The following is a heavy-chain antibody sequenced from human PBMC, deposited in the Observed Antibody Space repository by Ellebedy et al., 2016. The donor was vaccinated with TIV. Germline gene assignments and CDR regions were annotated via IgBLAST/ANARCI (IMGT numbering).Heavy chain of an antibody. V-gene: IGHV5-51*01. CDR2: IFPLDSDT. CDR1: GYNFATYW. J-gene: IGHJ4*02. Sequence: GESLKISCKAPGYNFATYWIGWLRQTPGKGVEWMGIIFPLDSDTRYSPSFQGQVTISADRTLNTAYLQWSRLRASDPAMYYCARSLAGYGYIDSWGQGTLVNVSS. D-gene: IGHD5-12*01. CDR3: ARSLAGYGYIDS.